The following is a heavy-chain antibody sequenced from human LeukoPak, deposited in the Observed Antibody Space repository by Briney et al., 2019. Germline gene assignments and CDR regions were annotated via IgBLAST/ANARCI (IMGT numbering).Heavy chain of an antibody. CDR3: ARTIAVAGIFYLDY. CDR1: GGSISSYY. J-gene: IGHJ4*02. Sequence: MTSETLSLTCTVSGGSISSYYWSWIRQPPGKGLEWIGYIYYSGSTNYNPSLKSRVTISVDTSKNQFSLKLSSVTAADTAVYYCARTIAVAGIFYLDYWGQGTLVTVSS. CDR2: IYYSGST. V-gene: IGHV4-59*01. D-gene: IGHD6-19*01.